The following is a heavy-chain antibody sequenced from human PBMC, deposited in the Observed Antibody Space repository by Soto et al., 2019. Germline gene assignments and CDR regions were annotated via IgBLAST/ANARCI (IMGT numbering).Heavy chain of an antibody. CDR2: VFHSGIT. J-gene: IGHJ4*02. CDR3: TTDEAGSPFRY. V-gene: IGHV4-4*02. Sequence: VQLRESGPGQVKTSGTLSLTCAVSGGSMKTTNWWSWVRQPPAKGLEWIGEVFHSGITRYTPSLKSRATVSVDTSKNQFFLNLASVTAADTAVYYCTTDEAGSPFRYWGQGALVTVSS. D-gene: IGHD3-10*01. CDR1: GGSMKTTNW.